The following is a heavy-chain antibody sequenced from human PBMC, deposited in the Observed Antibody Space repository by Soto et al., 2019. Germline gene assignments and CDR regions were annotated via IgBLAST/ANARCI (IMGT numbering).Heavy chain of an antibody. CDR3: ARDPWSGLRFLEWLPLPYYYYGMDV. Sequence: SQTLSLTCAISGDSVSSNSAAWNWIRQSPSRGLEWLGRTYYRSKWYNDYAVSVKSRITINPGTSKNQFSLQLNSVTPEDTAVYYCARDPWSGLRFLEWLPLPYYYYGMDVWGQGTTVTVSS. CDR2: TYYRSKWYN. D-gene: IGHD3-3*01. V-gene: IGHV6-1*01. CDR1: GDSVSSNSAA. J-gene: IGHJ6*02.